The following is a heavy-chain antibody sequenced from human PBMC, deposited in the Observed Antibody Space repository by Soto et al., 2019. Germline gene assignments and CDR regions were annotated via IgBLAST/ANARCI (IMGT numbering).Heavy chain of an antibody. CDR3: ARSVAVPGAHIDY. Sequence: SETLSLTCSVSGGSISGSYWSWIRQSPGKGLEWLGYVYYTGSTDYSPSLRSRVSISVDTSKNEFSLRLSSVTAADTAVYFCARSVAVPGAHIDYWGQGTQVTVSS. J-gene: IGHJ4*02. CDR1: GGSISGSY. V-gene: IGHV4-59*01. CDR2: VYYTGST. D-gene: IGHD6-19*01.